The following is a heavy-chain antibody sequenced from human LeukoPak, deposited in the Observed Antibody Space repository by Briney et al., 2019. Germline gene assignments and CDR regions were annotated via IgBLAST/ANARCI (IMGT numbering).Heavy chain of an antibody. V-gene: IGHV3-30-3*01. D-gene: IGHD6-13*01. J-gene: IGHJ4*02. CDR1: GFTSSSYA. Sequence: GRSLRLSCAASGFTSSSYAMHWVRQAPGKGLEWVAVISYDGSNKYYADSVKGRFTISRDNSKNTLYLQMNSLRAEDTAVYYCARDQIAAAGTGGDYWGQGTLVTVSS. CDR3: ARDQIAAAGTGGDY. CDR2: ISYDGSNK.